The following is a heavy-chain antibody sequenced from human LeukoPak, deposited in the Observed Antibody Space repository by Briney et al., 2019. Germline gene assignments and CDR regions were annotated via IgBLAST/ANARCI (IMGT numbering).Heavy chain of an antibody. J-gene: IGHJ4*02. CDR3: AKDPGLFSRGWDGDF. CDR2: IGGSGAKT. Sequence: PGGSLRLSCAASGFTFSNYAISWVRQAPGNGLDWVSTIGGSGAKTFYADSVKGRFTISRDNSQNTVHLQMNALGAEDTAVYYCAKDPGLFSRGWDGDFWGQGTQVTVSS. CDR1: GFTFSNYA. V-gene: IGHV3-23*01. D-gene: IGHD6-19*01.